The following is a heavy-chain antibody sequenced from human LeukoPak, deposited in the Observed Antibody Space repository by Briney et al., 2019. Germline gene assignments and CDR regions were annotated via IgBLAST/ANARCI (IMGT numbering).Heavy chain of an antibody. D-gene: IGHD3-10*01. CDR3: AKEGSDGQQLIIAYFDI. CDR1: GFTFSDYG. Sequence: GGSLRLSCAASGFTFSDYGMHWVRQAPGKGLEWVAVISYDGSNKYYADSVKGRFTISSDNSKNTLFLQMNSLRAEDTAVYYCAKEGSDGQQLIIAYFDIWGQGTMVTVSS. V-gene: IGHV3-30*18. CDR2: ISYDGSNK. J-gene: IGHJ3*02.